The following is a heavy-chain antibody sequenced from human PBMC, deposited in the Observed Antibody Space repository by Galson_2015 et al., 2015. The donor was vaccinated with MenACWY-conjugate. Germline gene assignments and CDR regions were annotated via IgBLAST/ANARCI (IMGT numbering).Heavy chain of an antibody. J-gene: IGHJ4*02. V-gene: IGHV3-23*01. D-gene: IGHD6-25*01. CDR3: ANDHADLAAHHLGYYFDY. CDR1: GFTFSTYA. Sequence: SLRLSCAASGFTFSTYAMSWVRQAPGKGLEWVSAIGASGDSTYHTDSVKGRFTISRDNSKNTLYLQMNNLRAEDTAVYYCANDHADLAAHHLGYYFDYWGQGTLVTVSS. CDR2: IGASGDST.